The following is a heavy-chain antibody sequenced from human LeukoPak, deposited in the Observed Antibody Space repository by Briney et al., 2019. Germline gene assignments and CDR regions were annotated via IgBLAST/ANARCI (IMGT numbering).Heavy chain of an antibody. D-gene: IGHD3-22*01. J-gene: IGHJ3*02. V-gene: IGHV3-43D*03. CDR1: GFTFSSYS. CDR2: ISWDGGST. CDR3: AKDINYYDSSGSMASDI. Sequence: GGSLRLSCAASGFTFSSYSMNWVRQAPGKGLEWVSLISWDGGSTYYADSVKGRFTISRDNSKNSLYLQMNSLRAEDTALYYCAKDINYYDSSGSMASDIWGQGTMVTVSS.